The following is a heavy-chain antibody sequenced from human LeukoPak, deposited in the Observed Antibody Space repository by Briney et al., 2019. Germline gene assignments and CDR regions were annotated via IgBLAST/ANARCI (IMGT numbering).Heavy chain of an antibody. D-gene: IGHD5-24*01. J-gene: IGHJ3*02. CDR3: AKDEIPRNRLYDAFDI. Sequence: PGGSLRLSCAASGFTFSNAWMSWVRQAPGKGLEWVGRIKSKAAGGTTDYAAPVQGRFTISRDDSENTLYLQMNSLRAEDTAVYYCAKDEIPRNRLYDAFDIWGQGTKVTVSS. V-gene: IGHV3-15*01. CDR1: GFTFSNAW. CDR2: IKSKAAGGTT.